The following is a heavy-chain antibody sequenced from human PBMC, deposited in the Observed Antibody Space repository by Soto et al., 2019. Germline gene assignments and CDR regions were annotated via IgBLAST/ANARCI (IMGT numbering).Heavy chain of an antibody. V-gene: IGHV4-34*01. D-gene: IGHD5-18*01. J-gene: IGHJ4*02. CDR2: INHSGST. Sequence: PSETLSLTCAVYGGSFSGYYWSWIRQPPGKGLEWIGEINHSGSTNYNPSLKSRVTISVDTSKNQFSLKLSSVTAADTGVYYCARARSYGPRNFDYWGQGTLVTVSS. CDR3: ARARSYGPRNFDY. CDR1: GGSFSGYY.